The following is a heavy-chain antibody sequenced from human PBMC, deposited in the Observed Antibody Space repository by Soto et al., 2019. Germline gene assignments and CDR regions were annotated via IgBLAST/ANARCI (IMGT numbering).Heavy chain of an antibody. V-gene: IGHV3-48*01. J-gene: IGHJ5*02. CDR1: GFTFSSYS. CDR2: ISSSSSTI. D-gene: IGHD2-21*01. CDR3: ARGPVFEWFDP. Sequence: EVQLVESGGGLVQPGGSLRLSCAASGFTFSSYSMNWVRQAPGKGLEWVSYISSSSSTIYYADSVKGRFTISRDNAKNSLYLQMNSLRAEDTVVYYCARGPVFEWFDPWGQGTLVTVSS.